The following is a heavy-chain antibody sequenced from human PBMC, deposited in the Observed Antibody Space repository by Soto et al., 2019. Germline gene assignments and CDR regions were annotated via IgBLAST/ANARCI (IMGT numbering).Heavy chain of an antibody. CDR1: GGSISSGTYY. V-gene: IGHV4-39*01. CDR3: ARRYWSSNPFDY. CDR2: IYYSGNT. J-gene: IGHJ4*02. Sequence: QLQLQESGPGLVKPSETLSLTCTVSGGSISSGTYYWGWIRQPPGKGLEWIGSIYYSGNTYYNPSLKSRVTISVDTSKNQFSLKLSSVTAADTAVYYCARRYWSSNPFDYWGQGTLVTVYS. D-gene: IGHD2-2*01.